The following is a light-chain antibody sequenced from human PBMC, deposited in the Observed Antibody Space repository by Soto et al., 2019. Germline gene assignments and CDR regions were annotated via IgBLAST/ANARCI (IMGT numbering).Light chain of an antibody. V-gene: IGKV3-20*01. CDR1: QSVVSSH. Sequence: EIVLTQSPGTLSLSPGERATLSCRASQSVVSSHLAWYQQKPGQAPRLLIYGVSSRATGIPDRFSGSGSGTHFTLSISGMEPEDFAVYYCQRSEIAPKTFGQGTKVEIK. J-gene: IGKJ1*01. CDR2: GVS. CDR3: QRSEIAPKT.